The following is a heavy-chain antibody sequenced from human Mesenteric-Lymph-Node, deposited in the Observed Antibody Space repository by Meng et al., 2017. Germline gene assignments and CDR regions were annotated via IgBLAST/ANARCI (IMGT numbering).Heavy chain of an antibody. CDR2: INHSGST. CDR1: GGSIRSSDYY. V-gene: IGHV4-39*07. CDR3: ASSIAAADFDY. J-gene: IGHJ4*02. D-gene: IGHD6-13*01. Sequence: SETLSLTCTVSGGSIRSSDYYWGWIRQPPGKGLEWIGEINHSGSTNYNPSLKSRVTISVDTSKNQFSLKLSSVTAADTAVYYCASSIAAADFDYWGQGTLVTVSS.